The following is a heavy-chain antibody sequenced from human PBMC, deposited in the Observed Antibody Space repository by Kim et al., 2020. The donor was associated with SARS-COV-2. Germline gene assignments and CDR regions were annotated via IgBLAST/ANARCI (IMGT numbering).Heavy chain of an antibody. CDR1: GGSISSSNW. Sequence: SETLSLTCAVSGGSISSSNWWSWVRQPPGKGLEWIGEIYHSGSTNYNPSLKSRVTISVDKSKNQFSLKLSSVTAADTAVYYCARVGRELLRGLLDYWGQGTLVTVSS. D-gene: IGHD1-26*01. V-gene: IGHV4-4*02. CDR2: IYHSGST. J-gene: IGHJ4*02. CDR3: ARVGRELLRGLLDY.